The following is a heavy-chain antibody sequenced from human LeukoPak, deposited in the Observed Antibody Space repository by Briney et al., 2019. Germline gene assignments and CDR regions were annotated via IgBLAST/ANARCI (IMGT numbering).Heavy chain of an antibody. D-gene: IGHD3/OR15-3a*01. CDR1: GGSISSYY. J-gene: IGHJ4*02. Sequence: SETLSLTCTVSGGSISSYYWSWIRQPPGKGLEWIGYFYYSGSTNYNPSLKSRVTISVDTSKNQFSLKLSSVTAADTAVYYCASSGTGGYFDYWGQGTLVTVSS. V-gene: IGHV4-59*01. CDR3: ASSGTGGYFDY. CDR2: FYYSGST.